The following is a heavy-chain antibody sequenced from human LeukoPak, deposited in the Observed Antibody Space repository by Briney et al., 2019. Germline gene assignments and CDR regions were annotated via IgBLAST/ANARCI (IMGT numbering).Heavy chain of an antibody. CDR3: ARDHEYQKYFDY. Sequence: GASVKVSCKASGYTFTGYYMHWVRQAPGQGLEWMGGIIPIFGTANYAQKFQGRVTITADKSTSTAYMELSSLRSEDTAVYYCARDHEYQKYFDYWGQGTLVTVSS. J-gene: IGHJ4*02. V-gene: IGHV1-69*06. CDR2: IIPIFGTA. D-gene: IGHD6-6*01. CDR1: GYTFTGYY.